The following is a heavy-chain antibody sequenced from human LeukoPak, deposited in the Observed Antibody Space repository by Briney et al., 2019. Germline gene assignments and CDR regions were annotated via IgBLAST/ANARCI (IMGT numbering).Heavy chain of an antibody. Sequence: GGSLRLSCAASGFTFSDYYMSWIRQAPGKGLEWVSYISRSGSTIYYADSVKGRFTISRDNAKNSLYLQMDSLRADDTAVYYCARASDYYDSSGTNYYYYYMDVWGNGTTVTVSS. CDR3: ARASDYYDSSGTNYYYYYMDV. CDR1: GFTFSDYY. CDR2: ISRSGSTI. J-gene: IGHJ6*03. D-gene: IGHD3-22*01. V-gene: IGHV3-11*01.